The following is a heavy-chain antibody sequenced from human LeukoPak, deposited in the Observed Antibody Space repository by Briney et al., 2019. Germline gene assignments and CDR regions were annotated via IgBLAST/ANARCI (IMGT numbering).Heavy chain of an antibody. CDR1: GGTFSSYA. Sequence: ASVKVSCKASGGTFSSYAISWVRQAPGQGLEWMGGIIPIFGTANYAQKFQGRVTITADESTSTAYMELSSLRSEDTAVYYCARAPSSSSIHSYYYYYMDAWGKGTTVTVSS. V-gene: IGHV1-69*01. CDR2: IIPIFGTA. J-gene: IGHJ6*03. D-gene: IGHD6-6*01. CDR3: ARAPSSSSIHSYYYYYMDA.